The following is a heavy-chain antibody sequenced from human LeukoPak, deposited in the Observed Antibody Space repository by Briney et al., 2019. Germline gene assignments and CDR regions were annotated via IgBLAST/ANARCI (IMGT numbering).Heavy chain of an antibody. J-gene: IGHJ4*02. Sequence: GGSLRLSCAASGFTFSAYAMSWVRQAPGKGLEWVSAITGSGDSTYYADSVRGRFTISRDNSKNTLFLQMNTLRAEDTAVYYCAAVTPPDYWGQGTLVTVSS. D-gene: IGHD4-23*01. CDR1: GFTFSAYA. CDR2: ITGSGDST. V-gene: IGHV3-23*01. CDR3: AAVTPPDY.